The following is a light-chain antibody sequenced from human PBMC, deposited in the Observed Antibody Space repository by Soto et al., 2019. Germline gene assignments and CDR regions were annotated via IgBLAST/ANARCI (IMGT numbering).Light chain of an antibody. Sequence: QSALTQPASVSGSPGQSITISCTGTSGDVGGYNYVSWYQQHPGKAPKLIIYGVSNRPSGASNRFSGSKSGNTASLTITGLQAEDEADYLCSSYTSKFTPYVFGTWTKVTVL. CDR1: SGDVGGYNY. V-gene: IGLV2-14*01. J-gene: IGLJ1*01. CDR3: SSYTSKFTPYV. CDR2: GVS.